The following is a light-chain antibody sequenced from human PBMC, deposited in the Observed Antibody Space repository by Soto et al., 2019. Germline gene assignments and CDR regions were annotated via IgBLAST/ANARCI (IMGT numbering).Light chain of an antibody. V-gene: IGKV3-15*01. Sequence: EIVMTQSPATLSVSPGERATLSCRASQSVSSNLAWYQQKPGQAPRLLIYGASTRATGIPARFSGSRSGTEFPLTISSLQPEDFAVYYCQQYNNWPYTFGQGTKLEIK. J-gene: IGKJ2*01. CDR3: QQYNNWPYT. CDR1: QSVSSN. CDR2: GAS.